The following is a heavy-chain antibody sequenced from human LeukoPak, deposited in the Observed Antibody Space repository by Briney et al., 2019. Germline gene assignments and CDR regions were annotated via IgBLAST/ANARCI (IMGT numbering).Heavy chain of an antibody. CDR2: ISAYNGNT. Sequence: ASVKVSCKASGYTFSDYYMHWVRQAPGQGLEWMGWISAYNGNTNYAQKLQGRVTMTTDTSTSTAYMELRSLRSDDTAVYYCARVVSAAGTGIDYFDYWGQGTLVTVSS. V-gene: IGHV1-18*04. CDR1: GYTFSDYY. J-gene: IGHJ4*02. D-gene: IGHD6-13*01. CDR3: ARVVSAAGTGIDYFDY.